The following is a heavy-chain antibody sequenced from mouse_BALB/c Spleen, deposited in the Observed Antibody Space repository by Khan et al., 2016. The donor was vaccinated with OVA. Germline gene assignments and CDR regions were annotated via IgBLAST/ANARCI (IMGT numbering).Heavy chain of an antibody. D-gene: IGHD4-1*01. CDR3: ARGNWQYYYFDY. Sequence: EVQLHQSGPELVKPGPSVKMSCKASGYRFTSYIIHWVKQKPGQGLEWIGYINLYNGATKYNEKFKGKATLTSDYTSNTAYLERSSLDSEDSAVYDCARGNWQYYYFDYWGQGTTVTVSS. V-gene: IGHV1S136*01. CDR2: INLYNGAT. CDR1: GYRFTSYI. J-gene: IGHJ2*01.